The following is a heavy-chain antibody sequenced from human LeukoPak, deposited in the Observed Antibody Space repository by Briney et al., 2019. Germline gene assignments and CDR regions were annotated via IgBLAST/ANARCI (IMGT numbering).Heavy chain of an antibody. CDR2: IIPILGIA. CDR3: ARGTQYYYDSSGYYKFDY. V-gene: IGHV1-69*04. D-gene: IGHD3-22*01. CDR1: GYTFTSYG. J-gene: IGHJ4*02. Sequence: AASVKVSCKASGYTFTSYGISWVRQAPGQGLEWMGRIIPILGIANYAQKFQGRVTITADKSTSTAYMELSSLRSEDTAVYYCARGTQYYYDSSGYYKFDYWGQGTLVTVSS.